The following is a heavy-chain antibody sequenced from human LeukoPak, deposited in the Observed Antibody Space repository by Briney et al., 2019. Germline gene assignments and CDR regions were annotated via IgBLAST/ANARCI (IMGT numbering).Heavy chain of an antibody. V-gene: IGHV3-74*01. CDR2: INSDGSST. Sequence: GVSLRRSCAASGFTLNNAWMHWVRQAPGKGLVWVSRINSDGSSTSYADSVKGRFTISRDNAKNTLYLQMSSLRAEDTAVYYCARSLPYCTNGVCYTYWFDPWGQGTLVTVFS. J-gene: IGHJ5*02. CDR1: GFTLNNAW. CDR3: ARSLPYCTNGVCYTYWFDP. D-gene: IGHD2-8*01.